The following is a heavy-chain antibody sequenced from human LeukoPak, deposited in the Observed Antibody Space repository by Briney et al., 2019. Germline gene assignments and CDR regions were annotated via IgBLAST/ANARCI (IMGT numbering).Heavy chain of an antibody. Sequence: GGSLRLSCAASGYTFSSYSMNWVRQAPGKGLKWVSSISSSSSYIYYADSVKGRFTISRDNAKNSLYLQMNSLRAEDTAVYYYARAGSYGPNSFDYWGQGTLVTVSS. CDR2: ISSSSSYI. J-gene: IGHJ4*02. CDR1: GYTFSSYS. CDR3: ARAGSYGPNSFDY. V-gene: IGHV3-21*01. D-gene: IGHD5-18*01.